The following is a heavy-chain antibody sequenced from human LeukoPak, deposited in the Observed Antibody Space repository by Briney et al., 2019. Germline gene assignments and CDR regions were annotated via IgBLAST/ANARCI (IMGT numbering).Heavy chain of an antibody. Sequence: GGSLRLSCAASGFTFSSYAMSWVRQAPGKGLEWVSAISGSGGSTYYADSVKGRFTISRDNSKNTLYVQVNSLGTEDTAAYYCAKGSYYDSSGSFYFDYWGQGTLGTVSS. CDR2: ISGSGGST. CDR3: AKGSYYDSSGSFYFDY. D-gene: IGHD3-22*01. J-gene: IGHJ4*02. V-gene: IGHV3-23*01. CDR1: GFTFSSYA.